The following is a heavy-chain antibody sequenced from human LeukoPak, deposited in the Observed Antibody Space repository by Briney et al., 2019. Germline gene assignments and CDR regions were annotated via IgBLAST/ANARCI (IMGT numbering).Heavy chain of an antibody. D-gene: IGHD5-24*01. CDR1: GGSISSSSYY. CDR3: ARSGGSSREVENYFDY. CDR2: IYYSGST. Sequence: SETLSLTCTVSGGSISSSSYYWGWIRQPPGKGLEWIGSIYYSGSTNYNPSLKSRVTISVDTSKNQFSPKLSSVTAADTAVYYCARSGGSSREVENYFDYWGQGTLVTVSS. J-gene: IGHJ4*02. V-gene: IGHV4-39*07.